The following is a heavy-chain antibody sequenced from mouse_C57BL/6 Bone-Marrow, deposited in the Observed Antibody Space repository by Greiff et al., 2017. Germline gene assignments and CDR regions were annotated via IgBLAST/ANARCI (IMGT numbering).Heavy chain of an antibody. J-gene: IGHJ1*03. Sequence: VQLKESGGGLVQPGGSLKLSCAASGFTFSDYGMAWVRQAPRKGPEWVAFISNLAYSIYYADTVTGRFTLSRENAKNTLYLEMSSLRSEDTAMYYCARHDYGQGYFDVWGTGTTVTVSS. CDR1: GFTFSDYG. CDR2: ISNLAYSI. V-gene: IGHV5-15*01. CDR3: ARHDYGQGYFDV. D-gene: IGHD1-1*02.